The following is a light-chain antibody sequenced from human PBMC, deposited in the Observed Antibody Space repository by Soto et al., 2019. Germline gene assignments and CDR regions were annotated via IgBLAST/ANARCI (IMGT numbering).Light chain of an antibody. CDR1: QSVSSSY. V-gene: IGKV3D-15*01. J-gene: IGKJ5*01. CDR3: KQYKEWPPFT. CDR2: GAS. Sequence: IVMTQSPATLSVSPCEIATLSCSSSQSVSSSYLAWYQQKPGQAPRLLIYGASSRATGIPDRFSGSGSGTDFTLSISSLQSEDFAVYYCKQYKEWPPFTFGQGTRRRL.